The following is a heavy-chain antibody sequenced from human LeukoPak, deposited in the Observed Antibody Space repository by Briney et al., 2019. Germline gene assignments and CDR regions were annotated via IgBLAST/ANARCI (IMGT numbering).Heavy chain of an antibody. CDR3: ARQTGSGLFILP. Sequence: PSETLSLTCAVSGAPFSGYYWSWIRQSPGKGLEWIGEINPSGSINYNPSLRSRVTISVDTSKNQFSLKLTSVTAADTAVYYCARQTGSGLFILPGGQGTLVTVSS. CDR1: GAPFSGYY. D-gene: IGHD3/OR15-3a*01. V-gene: IGHV4-34*01. CDR2: INPSGSI. J-gene: IGHJ4*02.